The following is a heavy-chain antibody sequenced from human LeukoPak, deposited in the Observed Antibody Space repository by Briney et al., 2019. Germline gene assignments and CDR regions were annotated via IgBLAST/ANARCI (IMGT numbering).Heavy chain of an antibody. CDR2: MFTTGTI. Sequence: SETLSLTCTISGGSVSSGSYYWSWIRQPAGKGLEWIGRMFTTGTINYNPSLKSRVTISLDTSKNQFSLKLSSVTAADTAVYYCARLSGRDYYFDYWGQGTLVTVSS. CDR1: GGSVSSGSYY. CDR3: ARLSGRDYYFDY. V-gene: IGHV4-61*02. J-gene: IGHJ4*02. D-gene: IGHD3-10*01.